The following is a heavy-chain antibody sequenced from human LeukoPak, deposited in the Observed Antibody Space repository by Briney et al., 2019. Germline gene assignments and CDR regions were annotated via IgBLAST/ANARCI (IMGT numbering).Heavy chain of an antibody. D-gene: IGHD4-23*01. CDR1: GFTFSSYG. J-gene: IGHJ4*02. CDR2: IWYDGSNK. CDR3: ARDFYGGLIDY. V-gene: IGHV3-33*01. Sequence: PGGSLRLSCAASGFTFSSYGMHCVRQAPGKGLEWVAVIWYDGSNKYYADSVKGRFTISRDNSRNTLYLQMNSLRAEDTAVYYRARDFYGGLIDYWGQGTLVTVSS.